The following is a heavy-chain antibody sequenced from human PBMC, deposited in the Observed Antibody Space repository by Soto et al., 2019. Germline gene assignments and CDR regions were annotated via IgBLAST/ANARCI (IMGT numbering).Heavy chain of an antibody. CDR2: IYYSGST. CDR3: ARAYRYLLAAGTTYYMDV. D-gene: IGHD6-13*01. J-gene: IGHJ6*03. V-gene: IGHV4-59*01. Sequence: SETLSLTCTVSGVSISSYYWSWIRQPPGKGLEWIGYIYYSGSTNYNPSLKSRVTISVDTSKNQFSLKLSSVTAADTAVYYCARAYRYLLAAGTTYYMDVWGKGTTVTVSS. CDR1: GVSISSYY.